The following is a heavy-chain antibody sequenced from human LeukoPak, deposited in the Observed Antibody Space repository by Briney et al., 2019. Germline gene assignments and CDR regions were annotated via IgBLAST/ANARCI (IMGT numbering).Heavy chain of an antibody. D-gene: IGHD1-1*01. J-gene: IGHJ5*02. V-gene: IGHV4-39*01. Sequence: SETLSLTCTVSGGSISSGGYYWSWIRQHPGKGLEWIGYIYYSGSTYYNPSLKSRVTISVDTSKNQFSLKLSSVTAADTAVYYCARHWPYYNWNYEAYNWFDPWGQGTLVTVSS. CDR2: IYYSGST. CDR3: ARHWPYYNWNYEAYNWFDP. CDR1: GGSISSGGYY.